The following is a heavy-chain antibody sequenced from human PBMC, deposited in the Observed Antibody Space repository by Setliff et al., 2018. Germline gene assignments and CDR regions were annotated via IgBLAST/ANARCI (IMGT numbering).Heavy chain of an antibody. CDR1: GGSFSGYY. Sequence: SETLSLTCAVYGGSFSGYYWSWIRQPPGKGLEWIGEINHSGSTNYNPSLKSRVTISVDTSKNQFSLRLSSVTAADTAVYYCARGADTVVAPYDAFDICGQGTMVTVSS. CDR3: ARGADTVVAPYDAFDI. D-gene: IGHD2-15*01. CDR2: INHSGST. J-gene: IGHJ3*02. V-gene: IGHV4-34*01.